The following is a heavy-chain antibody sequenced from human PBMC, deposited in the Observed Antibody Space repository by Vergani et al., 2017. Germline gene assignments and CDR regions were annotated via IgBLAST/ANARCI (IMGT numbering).Heavy chain of an antibody. D-gene: IGHD3-22*01. Sequence: QVQLQESGPGLVKPSQTLSLTCTVSGGPISRGGYYWSWIRQHPGKGLEWIGYIYYSGSTYYNPSLKSRVTISVDTSKNQFSLKLSSVTAADTAVYYCASHGNYYDCSGYYYVGWFDPWGQGALVTVSS. V-gene: IGHV4-31*03. CDR3: ASHGNYYDCSGYYYVGWFDP. CDR1: GGPISRGGYY. CDR2: IYYSGST. J-gene: IGHJ5*02.